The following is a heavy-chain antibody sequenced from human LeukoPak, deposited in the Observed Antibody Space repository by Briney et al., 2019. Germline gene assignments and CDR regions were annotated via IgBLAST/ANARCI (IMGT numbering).Heavy chain of an antibody. CDR3: ARARGRKVTPFDY. CDR1: GGSISTYY. J-gene: IGHJ4*02. D-gene: IGHD3-10*01. V-gene: IGHV4-4*09. Sequence: SETLSLNCTVSGGSISTYYWSWLRQPPGKGLEWIGYIYTSGSTDYNPSLKSRVSISLDTSNNQYSLNLNSVTAADTAVYYCARARGRKVTPFDYWGQGILVTVSS. CDR2: IYTSGST.